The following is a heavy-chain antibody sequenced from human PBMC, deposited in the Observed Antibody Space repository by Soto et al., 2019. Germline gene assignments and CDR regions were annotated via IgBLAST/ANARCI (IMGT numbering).Heavy chain of an antibody. J-gene: IGHJ6*02. V-gene: IGHV4-59*01. CDR3: VRDLAGYSSSSSYYYGMDV. D-gene: IGHD6-6*01. CDR1: GGSISSYY. CDR2: IYYSGST. Sequence: LSLTCTVSGGSISSYYWSWIRQPPGKGLEWIGYIYYSGSTNYNPSLKSRVTISVDTSKNQFSLKLSSVTAADTAVYYCVRDLAGYSSSSSYYYGMDVWGQGTTVTVSS.